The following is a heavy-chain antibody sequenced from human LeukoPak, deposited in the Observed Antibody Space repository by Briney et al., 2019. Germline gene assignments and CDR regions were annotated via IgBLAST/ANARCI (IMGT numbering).Heavy chain of an antibody. CDR3: ARVIEARHFDY. D-gene: IGHD6-6*01. CDR1: GFSVSSSY. Sequence: GGSLRLSCAASGFSVSSSYMSWVRQAPGKGLEWVSLIYSGGNTYYADSVKGRFTISRDNSKNTMFLQMNSLRDEDTAVYYCARVIEARHFDYWGQGTLVTVSS. J-gene: IGHJ4*02. CDR2: IYSGGNT. V-gene: IGHV3-66*01.